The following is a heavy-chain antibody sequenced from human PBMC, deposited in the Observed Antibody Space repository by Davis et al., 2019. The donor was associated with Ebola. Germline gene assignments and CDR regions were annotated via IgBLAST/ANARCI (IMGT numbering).Heavy chain of an antibody. D-gene: IGHD6-13*01. CDR1: GFTFSSYA. J-gene: IGHJ4*02. V-gene: IGHV3-30-3*01. Sequence: GESLKISCAASGFTFSSYAMHWVRQAPGKGLEWVAVISYAGSNKYYADSVKGRFTISRDNSKNTLYLQMNSLRAEDTAVYYCARTYSSSWYQISFDYWGQGTLVTVSS. CDR3: ARTYSSSWYQISFDY. CDR2: ISYAGSNK.